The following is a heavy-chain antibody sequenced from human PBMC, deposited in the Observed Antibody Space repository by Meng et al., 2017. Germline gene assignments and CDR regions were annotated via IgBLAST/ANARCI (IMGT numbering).Heavy chain of an antibody. Sequence: QGQLVESGAEVKKPGSSVKVPCKAYGGIFSSYAISWVRQAPGQGLEWMGWISAYNGNTNYAQKLQGRVTITTDTSTSTAYMELRSLRSDDTAVYYCARVGLKLGPSRGSWYFDLWGRGTLVTVSS. CDR2: ISAYNGNT. J-gene: IGHJ2*01. CDR1: GGIFSSYA. CDR3: ARVGLKLGPSRGSWYFDL. D-gene: IGHD7-27*01. V-gene: IGHV1-18*01.